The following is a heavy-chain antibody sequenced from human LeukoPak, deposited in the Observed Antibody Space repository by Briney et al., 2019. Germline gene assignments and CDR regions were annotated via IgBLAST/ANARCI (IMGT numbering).Heavy chain of an antibody. Sequence: SDTLSLTCAGSGYAISSGYCWGCSRRPPGKVLEWIGFTHPSVSTYYNPSLKSRVTISVDTSKNQFSLKLSSVTAADTAVYYCARHGTKYYDILTGYYNAFDIWGQGTMVTVSS. J-gene: IGHJ3*02. D-gene: IGHD3-9*01. V-gene: IGHV4-38-2*01. CDR1: GYAISSGYC. CDR3: ARHGTKYYDILTGYYNAFDI. CDR2: THPSVST.